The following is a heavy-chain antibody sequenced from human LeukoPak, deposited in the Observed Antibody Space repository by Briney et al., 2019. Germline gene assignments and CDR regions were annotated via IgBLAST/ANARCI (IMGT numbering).Heavy chain of an antibody. D-gene: IGHD5-12*01. CDR1: GYTFTSYG. V-gene: IGHV1-18*01. CDR2: ISAYNGNT. J-gene: IGHJ4*02. Sequence: ASVKVSCKASGYTFTSYGISWVRQAPGQGLEWMRWISAYNGNTNYAQKLQGRVTMTTDTSTSTAYMELRSLRSDDTAVYYCGTLDRGIVATITGEYWGQGTLVTVSS. CDR3: GTLDRGIVATITGEY.